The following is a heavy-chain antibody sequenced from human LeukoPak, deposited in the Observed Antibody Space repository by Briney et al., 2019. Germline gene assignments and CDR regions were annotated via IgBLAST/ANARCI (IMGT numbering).Heavy chain of an antibody. CDR3: AKDTPPYDILTGYPTNYYYYYGMDV. CDR2: ISGSGGST. CDR1: GFTFSSYA. J-gene: IGHJ6*02. V-gene: IGHV3-23*01. Sequence: PGGSLRLSCAASGFTFSSYAMSWVRQAPGKGLEWVSAISGSGGSTYYADSVKGRFTISRDNSKNTLYLQMNSLRAEDTAVYYCAKDTPPYDILTGYPTNYYYYYGMDVWGQGTTVTVSS. D-gene: IGHD3-9*01.